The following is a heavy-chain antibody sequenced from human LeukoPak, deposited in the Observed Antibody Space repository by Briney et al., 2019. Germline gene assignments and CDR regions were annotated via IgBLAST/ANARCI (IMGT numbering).Heavy chain of an antibody. J-gene: IGHJ6*02. CDR1: GFTFSSYS. D-gene: IGHD5-12*01. CDR3: AKDRRFSGYDAPTYLVYYYYGMDV. V-gene: IGHV3-48*01. CDR2: ISSSSSTI. Sequence: PGGSLRLSCAASGFTFSSYSMNWVRQAPGKGLEWVSYISSSSSTIYYADSVKGRFTISRDNAKNSLYLQMNSLRAEDTAVYYCAKDRRFSGYDAPTYLVYYYYGMDVWGQGTTVTVSS.